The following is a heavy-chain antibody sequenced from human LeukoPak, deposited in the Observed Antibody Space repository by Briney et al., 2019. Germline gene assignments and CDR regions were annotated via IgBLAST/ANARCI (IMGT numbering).Heavy chain of an antibody. CDR1: GFTFSSYS. CDR2: ISSSSSYI. V-gene: IGHV3-21*01. J-gene: IGHJ3*02. CDR3: ARESYGSGSFDAFDI. D-gene: IGHD3-10*01. Sequence: GGSLRLTCAASGFTFSSYSMNWVRQAPGKGLEWASSISSSSSYIYYADSVKGRFTISRDNAKNSLYLQMNSLRAEDTAVYYCARESYGSGSFDAFDIWGQGTMVTVSS.